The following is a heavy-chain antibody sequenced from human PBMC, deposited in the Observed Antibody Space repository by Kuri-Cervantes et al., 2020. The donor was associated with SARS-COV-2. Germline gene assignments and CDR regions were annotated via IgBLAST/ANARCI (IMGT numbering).Heavy chain of an antibody. CDR3: ASSPNYYDSSGYVGWFDP. V-gene: IGHV4-30-4*08. D-gene: IGHD3-22*01. J-gene: IGHJ5*02. Sequence: LRLSCTVSGGSISSSSYYWGWIRQPPGKGLEWIGYIYYSGSTYYNPSLKSRVTISVGTSKNQFSLKLSSVTAADTAVYYCASSPNYYDSSGYVGWFDPWGQGTLVTVSS. CDR1: GGSISSSSYY. CDR2: IYYSGST.